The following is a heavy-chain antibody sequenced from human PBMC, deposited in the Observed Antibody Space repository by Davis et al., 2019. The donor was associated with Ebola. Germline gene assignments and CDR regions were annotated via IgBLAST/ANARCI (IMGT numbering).Heavy chain of an antibody. CDR3: ARVNAVTGYSRFDP. J-gene: IGHJ5*02. Sequence: PGGSLRLSRAASGFVFRNYVMSWVRRAPGKGLEWVSTLGTSADTYYADSVKGRFTISRDNAKNSLYLQMNSLRDEDTALYHCARVNAVTGYSRFDPWGQGTLVTVSS. V-gene: IGHV3-20*01. D-gene: IGHD3-9*01. CDR1: GFVFRNYV. CDR2: LGTSADT.